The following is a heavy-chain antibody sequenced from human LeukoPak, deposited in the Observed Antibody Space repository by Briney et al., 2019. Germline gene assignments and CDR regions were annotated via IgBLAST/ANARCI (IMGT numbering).Heavy chain of an antibody. CDR2: IYYSGST. CDR1: GGSLSSYY. D-gene: IGHD3-10*01. J-gene: IGHJ2*01. V-gene: IGHV4-59*01. CDR3: ARVFYYGSGTFDL. Sequence: SETLSLTCTVSGGSLSSYYWSWIRQPPGKGVEWIGYIYYSGSTTYNPSLRSRVTISVDTSKNQFSLRLSSVPAADTAVYHCARVFYYGSGTFDLWGRGTLVTVSS.